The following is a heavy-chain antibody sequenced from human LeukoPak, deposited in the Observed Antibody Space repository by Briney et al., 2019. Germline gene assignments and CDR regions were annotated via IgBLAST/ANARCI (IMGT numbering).Heavy chain of an antibody. CDR1: GYTFTGYY. D-gene: IGHD3-10*01. CDR3: ARVTYYGSGNYYYYYMDV. CDR2: INPNSGGT. Sequence: GSVKVSCKASGYTFTGYYMHWVRQAPGQGLEWMGWINPNSGGTNYAQKFQGRVTMTRDTSISTAYMELSRLRSDDTAVYYCARVTYYGSGNYYYYYMDVWGKGTTVTVSS. J-gene: IGHJ6*03. V-gene: IGHV1-2*02.